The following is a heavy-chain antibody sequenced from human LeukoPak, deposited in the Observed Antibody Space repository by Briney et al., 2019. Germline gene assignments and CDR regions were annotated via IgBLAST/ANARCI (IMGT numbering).Heavy chain of an antibody. CDR3: ARDPPVGDTIPWVGYFDY. CDR2: ISASGGST. J-gene: IGHJ4*02. Sequence: GGSLRLSCAASGFTFSSYAMSWVRQAPGKGLEWVSAISASGGSTYYADSVKGRFTISRDNPKNTLFLHMNTLRVEDTAVYYCARDPPVGDTIPWVGYFDYWGQGTLVTVSS. CDR1: GFTFSSYA. D-gene: IGHD3-3*01. V-gene: IGHV3-23*01.